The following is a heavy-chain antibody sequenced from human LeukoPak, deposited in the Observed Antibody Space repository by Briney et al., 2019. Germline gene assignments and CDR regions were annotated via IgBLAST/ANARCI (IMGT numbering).Heavy chain of an antibody. CDR3: VRIQTGYSGSYYFDD. CDR1: GGSVRSGSYY. J-gene: IGHJ4*02. Sequence: PSETLSLTCTVSGGSVRSGSYYWSWIRQPPGKGLEWIGYMYYSGSTNYNPSLKSRVTISVDTSKNQFSLRLSSVTAADTAVYYCVRIQTGYSGSYYFDDWGQGTLVTVSS. CDR2: MYYSGST. D-gene: IGHD3-10*01. V-gene: IGHV4-61*01.